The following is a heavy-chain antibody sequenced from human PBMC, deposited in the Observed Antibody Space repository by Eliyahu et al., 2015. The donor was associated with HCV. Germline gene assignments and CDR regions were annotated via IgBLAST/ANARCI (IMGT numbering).Heavy chain of an antibody. D-gene: IGHD3-10*01. CDR2: INQSGTT. V-gene: IGHV4-34*02. J-gene: IGHJ4*02. CDR1: GGSFSNYY. Sequence: QVQLQQWGAGLLKPSETLSLTCAVYGGSFSNYYWIWIRQPPGKGLEWIGEINQSGTTNFNPSLKSRVTISADTSKNQFSLKLSSVTAADTAVYYCARGGNFGELLYSYFESWGQGTLVTVSS. CDR3: ARGGNFGELLYSYFES.